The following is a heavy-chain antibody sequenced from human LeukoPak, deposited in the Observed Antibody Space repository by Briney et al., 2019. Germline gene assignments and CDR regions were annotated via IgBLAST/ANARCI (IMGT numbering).Heavy chain of an antibody. CDR2: ISAYNGNT. CDR3: ARAGVNYYDSSGYSNFDY. J-gene: IGHJ4*02. V-gene: IGHV1-18*01. CDR1: GYTFTSYG. Sequence: ASMKVSCKASGYTFTSYGISWVRQAPGQGLEWMGWISAYNGNTNYAQKLQGRVTMTTDTSTSTAYMELRSLRSDDTAVYYCARAGVNYYDSSGYSNFDYWGQGTLVTVSS. D-gene: IGHD3-22*01.